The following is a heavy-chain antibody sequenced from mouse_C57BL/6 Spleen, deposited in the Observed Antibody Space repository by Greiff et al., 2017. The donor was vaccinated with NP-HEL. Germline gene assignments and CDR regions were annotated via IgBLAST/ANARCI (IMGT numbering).Heavy chain of an antibody. Sequence: VQLQQPGAELVRPGSSVKLSCKASGYTFTSYWMHWVKQRPIQGLEWIGNIDPSDSETHYNQKFKDKATLTVDKSSSTAYMQLSSLTSEDSAVYYCARRSSFGFFDYWGQGTTLTVSS. J-gene: IGHJ2*01. V-gene: IGHV1-52*01. CDR2: IDPSDSET. CDR1: GYTFTSYW. D-gene: IGHD2-2*01. CDR3: ARRSSFGFFDY.